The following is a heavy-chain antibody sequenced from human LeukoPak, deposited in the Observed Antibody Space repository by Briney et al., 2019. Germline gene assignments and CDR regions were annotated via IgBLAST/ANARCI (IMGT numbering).Heavy chain of an antibody. CDR2: IYYSGNT. CDR1: GDSIRDDY. V-gene: IGHV4-59*01. Sequence: PSETLSLTCSVSGDSIRDDYWSWIRQPPEKGLEWIGCIYYSGNTYYNPSLKSRVTISVDTSKNQFSLKLNSVTAADTAVYYCARDMLQSSSSTDAFDIWGQGTMVTVSS. D-gene: IGHD2-2*01. CDR3: ARDMLQSSSSTDAFDI. J-gene: IGHJ3*02.